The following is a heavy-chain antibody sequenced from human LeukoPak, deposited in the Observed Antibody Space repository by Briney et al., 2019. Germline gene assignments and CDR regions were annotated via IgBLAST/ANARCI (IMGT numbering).Heavy chain of an antibody. D-gene: IGHD5-12*01. CDR1: GGSISSHY. CDR3: ARVASGDSGYEIDY. V-gene: IGHV4-59*08. J-gene: IGHJ4*02. Sequence: SETLSLTCTVSGGSISSHYWSWIRQPPGKGLEWIGYIYYGGSTNYNPSLKSRVTISVDTSKNQFSLKLSSVTAADTAVYYCARVASGDSGYEIDYWGQGTLVTVSS. CDR2: IYYGGST.